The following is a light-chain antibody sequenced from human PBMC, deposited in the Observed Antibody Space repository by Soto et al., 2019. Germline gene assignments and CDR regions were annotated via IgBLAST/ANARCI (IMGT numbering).Light chain of an antibody. V-gene: IGKV1-5*01. CDR1: QNINNW. J-gene: IGKJ4*01. CDR2: DAF. Sequence: DIQMTQSPSTLSASVGDRVTITCRASQNINNWMAWYHQKPGEAPKLLIYDAFSLQTGVPFTFSGSGSGTEFSLTISSLQPDDFGTYYCQQYHTSPLTFGGGTKVEIK. CDR3: QQYHTSPLT.